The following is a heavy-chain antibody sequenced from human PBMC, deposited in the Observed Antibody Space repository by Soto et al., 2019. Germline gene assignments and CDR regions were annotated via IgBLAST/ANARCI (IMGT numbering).Heavy chain of an antibody. CDR2: ISYDGSNK. D-gene: IGHD5-12*01. V-gene: IGHV3-30*03. Sequence: QVQLVESGEGVVQPGRSLRLSCAASGFTFSSYGMHWVRQAPGKGLEWVAVISYDGSNKYYADSVKGRLTISRDNSKNTLYLQMNSLRGEHTAVYYCARDNGSGCDWLRVGDASDIWGQGTMVTVSS. CDR1: GFTFSSYG. CDR3: ARDNGSGCDWLRVGDASDI. J-gene: IGHJ3*02.